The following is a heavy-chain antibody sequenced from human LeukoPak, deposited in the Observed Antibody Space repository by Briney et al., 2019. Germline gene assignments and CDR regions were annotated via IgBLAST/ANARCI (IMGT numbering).Heavy chain of an antibody. Sequence: GGSLRLSCAASGFTFSSYGMSWVRQAPGKGLEWVSALSGSGGSTSYVDSVKGRSTISRDNSKNTLFLQMNSLRAEDTAVYYCAKEGQDYDYVWGSYRETHFDYWGQGTLVTVSS. V-gene: IGHV3-23*01. CDR1: GFTFSSYG. CDR3: AKEGQDYDYVWGSYRETHFDY. J-gene: IGHJ4*02. CDR2: LSGSGGST. D-gene: IGHD3-16*02.